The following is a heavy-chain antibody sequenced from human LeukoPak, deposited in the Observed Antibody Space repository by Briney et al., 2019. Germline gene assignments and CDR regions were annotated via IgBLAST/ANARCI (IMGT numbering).Heavy chain of an antibody. V-gene: IGHV1-2*04. CDR3: ARLGVRDSGSYYDY. J-gene: IGHJ4*02. CDR1: GYTFTGYY. D-gene: IGHD1-26*01. CDR2: INPNSGGT. Sequence: ASVKVSCKASGYTFTGYYMHWVRQAPGQGLEWMGWINPNSGGTNYAQKFQGWVTMTRDTSISTAYMELSRLRSDDTAVYYCARLGVRDSGSYYDYWGQGTLVTVSS.